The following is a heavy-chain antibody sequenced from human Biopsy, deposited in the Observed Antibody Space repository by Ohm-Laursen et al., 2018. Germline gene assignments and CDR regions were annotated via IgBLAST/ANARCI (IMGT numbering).Heavy chain of an antibody. D-gene: IGHD3-22*01. CDR1: AGSISNNNYY. V-gene: IGHV4-39*01. CDR2: IFYRGST. CDR3: ARDYDTSGYYYVS. Sequence: SQTLSLTCTVSAGSISNNNYYWGWIRQPPGKGLEWIGSIFYRGSTHYKPSFKSRVNISVDTSKNQFSLKLNSVTAADTAVYYCARDYDTSGYYYVSWGQGTLVTVSS. J-gene: IGHJ5*02.